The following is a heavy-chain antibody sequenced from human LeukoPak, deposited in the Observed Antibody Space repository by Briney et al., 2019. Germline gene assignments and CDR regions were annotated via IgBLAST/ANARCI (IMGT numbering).Heavy chain of an antibody. V-gene: IGHV3-23*01. Sequence: GGSLRLSCAASGFTFSSYAMSWVRQAPGKGLEWVSAISGSGGSTYYADSVKGRFTISRDNSKNTLYLQMNSLRAEDTAVYYCARDGPVVPAPDDYYYYYGMDVWGQGTTVTVSS. CDR1: GFTFSSYA. CDR3: ARDGPVVPAPDDYYYYYGMDV. CDR2: ISGSGGST. J-gene: IGHJ6*02. D-gene: IGHD2-2*01.